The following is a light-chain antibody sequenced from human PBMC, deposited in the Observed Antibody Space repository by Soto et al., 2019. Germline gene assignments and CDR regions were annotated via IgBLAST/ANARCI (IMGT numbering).Light chain of an antibody. Sequence: DIQMTQSPSTLSASVGDRVTITCRASQSISSWLAWYQQKPGKAPKLLIYDASSLESGVPSRFSGSGSGTEFTLTISRLQPDDFATYYCQQYSSYSETFGQGTKVEIK. CDR3: QQYSSYSET. CDR2: DAS. V-gene: IGKV1-5*01. J-gene: IGKJ1*01. CDR1: QSISSW.